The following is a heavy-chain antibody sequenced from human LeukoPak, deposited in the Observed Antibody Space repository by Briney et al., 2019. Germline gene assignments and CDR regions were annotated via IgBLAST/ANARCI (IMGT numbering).Heavy chain of an antibody. J-gene: IGHJ4*02. V-gene: IGHV3-21*01. CDR2: INSSSSYI. Sequence: PGGSLRLSCAASGFTFSSYSMNWVRQAPGKGLEWVSSINSSSSYIYYADSVKGRFTISRDNAKNSLYLQMNSLRAEDTAVYYCARVFNVDIVATWGRATSDYWGQGTLVTVSS. D-gene: IGHD5-12*01. CDR1: GFTFSSYS. CDR3: ARVFNVDIVATWGRATSDY.